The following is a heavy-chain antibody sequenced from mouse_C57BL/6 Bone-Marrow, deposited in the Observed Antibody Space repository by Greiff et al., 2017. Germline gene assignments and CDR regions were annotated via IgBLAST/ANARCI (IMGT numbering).Heavy chain of an antibody. J-gene: IGHJ4*01. Sequence: QVQLQQSGAELARPGASVKLSCKASGYTFTSYGISWVKQRTGQGLEWIGEIYPRSGNTYYNEKFKGKATLTADKSSSTAYMELRSLTSEDSAVYFCAREVDGYPLYAMDYWGQGTSVTVSS. V-gene: IGHV1-81*01. CDR3: AREVDGYPLYAMDY. D-gene: IGHD2-3*01. CDR2: IYPRSGNT. CDR1: GYTFTSYG.